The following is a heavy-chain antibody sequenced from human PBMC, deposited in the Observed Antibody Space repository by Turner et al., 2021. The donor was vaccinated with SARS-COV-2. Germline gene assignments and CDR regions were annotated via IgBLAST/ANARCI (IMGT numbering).Heavy chain of an antibody. CDR3: ARLVDTLDYCYGMDV. J-gene: IGHJ6*02. Sequence: QLQLQESGPGLATPSETLSLTWSVSGGSTSGSSYSWGWIRQPPGKGLEWIGDIFYSESTYYNPSLKSRVTISVDTSKNQFSLKLSSVTAADTALYYCARLVDTLDYCYGMDVWGQGTTVTVSS. V-gene: IGHV4-39*01. D-gene: IGHD5-18*01. CDR2: IFYSEST. CDR1: GGSTSGSSYS.